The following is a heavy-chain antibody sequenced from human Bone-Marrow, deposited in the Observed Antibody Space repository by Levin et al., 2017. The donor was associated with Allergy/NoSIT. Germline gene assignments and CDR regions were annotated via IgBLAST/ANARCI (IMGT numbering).Heavy chain of an antibody. CDR2: IYYSGST. V-gene: IGHV4-59*01. D-gene: IGHD2-2*01. CDR3: AREGCRTGTSCYDRPAFDI. CDR1: GGSISSYY. Sequence: SCTVSGGSISSYYWSWIRQPPGKGLEWIGYIYYSGSTNYNPSLKSRVTISVDTSKNQFSLKLSSVTAADTAVYYCAREGCRTGTSCYDRPAFDIWGQGTMVTVSS. J-gene: IGHJ3*02.